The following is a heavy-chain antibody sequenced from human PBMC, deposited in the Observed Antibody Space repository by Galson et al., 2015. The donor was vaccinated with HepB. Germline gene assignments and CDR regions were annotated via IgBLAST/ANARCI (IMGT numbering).Heavy chain of an antibody. CDR2: IWYDGSNN. D-gene: IGHD2-15*01. CDR1: GLSFSSYG. CDR3: SRDQGYFSGGSCCGVDVFDI. J-gene: IGHJ3*02. V-gene: IGHV3-33*08. Sequence: LRLSCAVSGLSFSSYGKHWVRQAPPTGRVWVAVIWYDGSNNYYDDPVKGRFTITRDKSKTKLYLQMNSLRAEYTAVYYCSRDQGYFSGGSCCGVDVFDIWGQGTMVTVSS.